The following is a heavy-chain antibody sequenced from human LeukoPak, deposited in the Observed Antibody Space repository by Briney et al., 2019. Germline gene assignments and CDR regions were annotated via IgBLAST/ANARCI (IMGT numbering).Heavy chain of an antibody. CDR2: ISYDGSNK. Sequence: GGSLRLSCAASGFTFSSSAMHWVRQAPGKGLEGVAGISYDGSNKYYADSVKGRFTISRDNSKNTLYLQMNSLRAEDTAVYYCAREGTTVYYGMDVWGKGTTVTVSS. CDR1: GFTFSSSA. J-gene: IGHJ6*04. D-gene: IGHD2-2*01. CDR3: AREGTTVYYGMDV. V-gene: IGHV3-30*04.